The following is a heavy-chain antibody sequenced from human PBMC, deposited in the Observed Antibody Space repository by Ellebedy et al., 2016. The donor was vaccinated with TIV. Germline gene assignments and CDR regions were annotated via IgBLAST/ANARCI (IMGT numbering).Heavy chain of an antibody. CDR1: GFTFSNHW. V-gene: IGHV3-74*03. CDR3: ARDQASRGVIIY. D-gene: IGHD3-10*01. J-gene: IGHJ4*02. Sequence: HTGGSPRLSCAASGFTFSNHWMHWVRQVPGKGLVWVSRIDTDGTTTTYADSVKGRFTISRDNAKNTLFLQMNSLRADDTAVYYCARDQASRGVIIYWGQGTLVTVSS. CDR2: IDTDGTTT.